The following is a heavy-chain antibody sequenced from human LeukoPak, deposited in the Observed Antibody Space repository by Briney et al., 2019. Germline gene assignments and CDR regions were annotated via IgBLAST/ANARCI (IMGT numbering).Heavy chain of an antibody. J-gene: IGHJ4*02. CDR1: GFTFSSYG. CDR2: ISYDGSNK. CDR3: AKGNVLLWFGELLWDYFDY. D-gene: IGHD3-10*01. V-gene: IGHV3-30*18. Sequence: GGSLRLSCAASGFTFSSYGMHWVRQAQGKGLEWVAVISYDGSNKYYADSVKGRFTISRDNSKNTLYLQMNSLRAEDTAVYYCAKGNVLLWFGELLWDYFDYWGQGTLVTVSS.